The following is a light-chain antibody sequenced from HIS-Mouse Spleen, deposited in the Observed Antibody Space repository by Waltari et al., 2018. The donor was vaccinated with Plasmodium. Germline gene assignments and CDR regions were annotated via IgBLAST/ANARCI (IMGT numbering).Light chain of an antibody. J-gene: IGLJ3*02. CDR2: EDS. Sequence: SYELTQPPPVSVSPGQTARITCSGAALPTKYPYWYQQKSGQAPVLVIYEDSKRPSGIPERFSGSSSGTMATLTISGAQVEDEADYYCYSTDSSGNHRVFGGGTKLTVL. CDR1: ALPTKY. CDR3: YSTDSSGNHRV. V-gene: IGLV3-10*01.